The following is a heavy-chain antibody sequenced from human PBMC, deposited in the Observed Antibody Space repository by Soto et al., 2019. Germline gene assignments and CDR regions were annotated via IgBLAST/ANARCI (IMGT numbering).Heavy chain of an antibody. Sequence: QLQLQESGPGLVRPSGTLSLTCAVYGGFTSTNNWWSWVRQPPGKGLECIGAAYHSGSTEYNPSLKSRVSISVDKSKNQISLKLTSATAADTAVYYCARSPPSSYYGGSGTFDYWGQGTRVPVSS. CDR2: AYHSGST. J-gene: IGHJ4*02. D-gene: IGHD3-10*01. CDR3: ARSPPSSYYGGSGTFDY. CDR1: GGFTSTNNW. V-gene: IGHV4-4*02.